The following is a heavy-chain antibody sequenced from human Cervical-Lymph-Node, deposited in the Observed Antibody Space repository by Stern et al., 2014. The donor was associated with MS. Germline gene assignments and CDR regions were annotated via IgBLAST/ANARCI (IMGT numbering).Heavy chain of an antibody. D-gene: IGHD5-24*01. CDR2: IIPIFGTG. CDR3: ARVRGDGYNDGHFDY. J-gene: IGHJ4*02. CDR1: GGTFSSYA. Sequence: QVQLVQSGAEVKKPGSSVKVSCKASGGTFSSYAISWVRQAPGQGLEWMGGIIPIFGTGDYAQKFQGIVRITADESTSTAYMELSSLRSEDTAVYYCARVRGDGYNDGHFDYWGQGTLVTVSS. V-gene: IGHV1-69*01.